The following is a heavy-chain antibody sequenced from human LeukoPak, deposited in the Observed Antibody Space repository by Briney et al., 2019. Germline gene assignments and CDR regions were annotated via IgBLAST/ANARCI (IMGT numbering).Heavy chain of an antibody. CDR2: IYYSGST. Sequence: SETLSLTCTVSGGTISSSSYYWGWIRQPPGKGLEWIGSIYYSGSTYYNPSLKSRVTISVDTSKNQFSLKLSSVTAADTAVYYCARHAWFDPWGQGTLVTVSS. V-gene: IGHV4-39*01. CDR1: GGTISSSSYY. CDR3: ARHAWFDP. J-gene: IGHJ5*02.